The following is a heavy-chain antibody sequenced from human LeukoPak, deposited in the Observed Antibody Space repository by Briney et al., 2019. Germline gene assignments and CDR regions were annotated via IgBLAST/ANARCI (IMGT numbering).Heavy chain of an antibody. CDR1: GASISSHY. CDR3: AKLEVGRFDP. D-gene: IGHD7-27*01. V-gene: IGHV4-59*11. J-gene: IGHJ5*02. Sequence: SETLSLTCTVSGASISSHYWSWMRQPPGTELEWIGDIYYRGSTTYNPSLKSRVSISLDTSRNQFSLNLSSVTAADTAVYYCAKLEVGRFDPWGQGTLVTVSS. CDR2: IYYRGST.